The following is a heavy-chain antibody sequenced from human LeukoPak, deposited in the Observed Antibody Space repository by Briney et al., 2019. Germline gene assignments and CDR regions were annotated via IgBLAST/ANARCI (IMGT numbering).Heavy chain of an antibody. J-gene: IGHJ4*02. CDR1: GFTFSTYW. V-gene: IGHV3-74*01. Sequence: AGGSLRLSCAASGFTFSTYWMQWVRQAPGKGLVWVSHINTDGDSTRDADSVKGRFTISRDNAKNTLYLQMNSLRAEDTAVYYCAKYPLSGYYYLDYWGQGTLVTVSS. CDR2: INTDGDST. CDR3: AKYPLSGYYYLDY. D-gene: IGHD3-9*01.